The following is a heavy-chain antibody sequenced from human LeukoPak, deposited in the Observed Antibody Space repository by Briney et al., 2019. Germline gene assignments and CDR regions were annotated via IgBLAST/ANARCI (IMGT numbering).Heavy chain of an antibody. Sequence: SETLSLTCTVSGGSISSYYWSWIRQPAGKGLEWIGRIYTSGSTNYNPSLKSRVTMSVDTSKNQFSLKLSSVTAADTAVYYCARDDGYPWTDAFDIWGQGTMVTVSS. D-gene: IGHD5-24*01. J-gene: IGHJ3*02. CDR1: GGSISSYY. CDR3: ARDDGYPWTDAFDI. V-gene: IGHV4-4*07. CDR2: IYTSGST.